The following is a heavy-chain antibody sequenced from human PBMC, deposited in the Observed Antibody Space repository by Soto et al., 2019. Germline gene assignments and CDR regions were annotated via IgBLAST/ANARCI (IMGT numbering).Heavy chain of an antibody. CDR1: GGTFSSYA. CDR3: AGRRIGYCSSTSCYEDYFDY. Sequence: GASVKVSCKASGGTFSSYAISWVRQAPGQGLEWMGGIIPIFGTANYAQKFQGRVTITADESTSTAYMELSSLRSEDTAVYYCAGRRIGYCSSTSCYEDYFDYWGQGTLVTVSS. J-gene: IGHJ4*02. CDR2: IIPIFGTA. D-gene: IGHD2-2*01. V-gene: IGHV1-69*13.